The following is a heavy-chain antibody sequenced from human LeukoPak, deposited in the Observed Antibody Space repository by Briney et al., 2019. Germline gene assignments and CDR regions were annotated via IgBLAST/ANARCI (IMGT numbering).Heavy chain of an antibody. V-gene: IGHV5-51*01. Sequence: GESLKISCKGSGYSFTSGYSFAVYWIGWVRQMPGKGLEWMGIVYPVDSDTRYSPSFQGQVTISVDTSISTAYLQWSSLKASDTAIYYCVRRGYCDGTGGCHSNPFDIWGQGTMVTVSS. J-gene: IGHJ3*02. D-gene: IGHD2/OR15-2a*01. CDR1: GYSFTSGYSFAVYW. CDR2: VYPVDSDT. CDR3: VRRGYCDGTGGCHSNPFDI.